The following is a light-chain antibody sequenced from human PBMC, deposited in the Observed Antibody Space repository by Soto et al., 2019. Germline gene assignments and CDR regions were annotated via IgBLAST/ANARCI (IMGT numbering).Light chain of an antibody. CDR3: QTWGTGIQV. Sequence: QLVLTQSPSASASLGAPVKLTCTLSRGHTSYAIAWHQQQPEKGPRYLMKLNGDGSNSKGDGIPDRFSGSSSGAERYLTISSLQSEDEADYYCQTWGTGIQVFGTGTKLTVL. V-gene: IGLV4-69*01. J-gene: IGLJ1*01. CDR1: RGHTSYA. CDR2: LNGDGSN.